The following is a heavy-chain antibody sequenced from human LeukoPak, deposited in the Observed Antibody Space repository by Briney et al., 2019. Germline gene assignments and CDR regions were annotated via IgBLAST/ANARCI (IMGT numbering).Heavy chain of an antibody. V-gene: IGHV1-18*01. Sequence: GASVKVSCKASGYTFTSYGISWVRQAPGQGLEWMGWISAYNGNTNYAQKLQGRVTMTTDTSTSTAYMELRSLRSDDTAAYYCARDRHHIRYYDFWSGYSPDAFDIWGQGTMVTVSS. CDR2: ISAYNGNT. J-gene: IGHJ3*02. D-gene: IGHD3-3*01. CDR3: ARDRHHIRYYDFWSGYSPDAFDI. CDR1: GYTFTSYG.